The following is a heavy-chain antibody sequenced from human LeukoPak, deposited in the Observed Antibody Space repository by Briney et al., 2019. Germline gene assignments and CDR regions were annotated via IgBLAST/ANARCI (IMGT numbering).Heavy chain of an antibody. CDR2: IGPSEADT. CDR3: ARQTTNFYGSGSYVY. D-gene: IGHD3-10*01. Sequence: PGESLKISCKGSGYLFPNYWIAWVRQMPGKGLEWMGIIGPSEADTSYNPSLQGRVSISADKSLNTASLQWRSLKASDTAIYYCARQTTNFYGSGSYVYWGPGTRVTVSS. CDR1: GYLFPNYW. J-gene: IGHJ4*02. V-gene: IGHV5-51*01.